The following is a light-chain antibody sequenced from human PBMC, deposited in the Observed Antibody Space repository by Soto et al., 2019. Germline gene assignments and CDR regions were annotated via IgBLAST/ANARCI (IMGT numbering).Light chain of an antibody. J-gene: IGKJ5*01. CDR3: QEYNNWPPIT. CDR1: QSVSRN. CDR2: GAS. Sequence: EIVMTQSPGTLSVSPGETATLSCRASQSVSRNLAWYQQKPGQTPRLLIYGASTRATGIPARFSGSGSGTEFTLTISTLQNEDFAVYYCQEYNNWPPITFGQGTRRDIK. V-gene: IGKV3-15*01.